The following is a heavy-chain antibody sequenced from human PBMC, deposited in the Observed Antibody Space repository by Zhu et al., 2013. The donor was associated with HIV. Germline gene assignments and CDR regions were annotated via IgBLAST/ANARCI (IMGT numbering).Heavy chain of an antibody. D-gene: IGHD4-17*01. CDR1: GGTFSSYS. CDR3: AGETTVITTNWFDP. CDR2: SIPKFGTA. V-gene: IGHV1-69*01. Sequence: QVQLVQSGAEVERPGSSVTASCKASGGTFSSYSIWWLRQAPGQGLEWMGGSIPKFGTAKYAQRFQARVTFTADESTSTVYMELSSLTSEDTAMYYCAGETTVITTNWFDPWGQGTLVTVSS. J-gene: IGHJ5*02.